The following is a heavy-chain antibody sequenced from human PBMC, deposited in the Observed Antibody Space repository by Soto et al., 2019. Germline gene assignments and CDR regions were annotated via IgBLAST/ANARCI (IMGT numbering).Heavy chain of an antibody. CDR2: INPSGGST. Sequence: VKVSCKASGYTFTSYYMHWVRQAPGQGLEWMGIINPSGGSTSYAQKFQGKITMTRDTSTSTVYMELSSLRSEDTAVYYCARVEMAATIAAAFDIWGQGTMVTVSS. J-gene: IGHJ3*02. D-gene: IGHD6-19*01. V-gene: IGHV1-46*01. CDR1: GYTFTSYY. CDR3: ARVEMAATIAAAFDI.